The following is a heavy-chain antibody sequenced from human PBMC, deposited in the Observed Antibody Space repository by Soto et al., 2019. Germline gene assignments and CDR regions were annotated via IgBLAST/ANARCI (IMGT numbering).Heavy chain of an antibody. Sequence: PSETLSLTCTVSGGSISSYYWSWIRQPPGEGLEWIGYIYYSGSTNYNPSLKSRVTISVDTSKNQFSLKLSSVTAADTAVYYCARRGRLNDAFDTWGQGTMVTVSS. CDR1: GGSISSYY. J-gene: IGHJ3*02. CDR3: ARRGRLNDAFDT. V-gene: IGHV4-59*01. CDR2: IYYSGST. D-gene: IGHD6-25*01.